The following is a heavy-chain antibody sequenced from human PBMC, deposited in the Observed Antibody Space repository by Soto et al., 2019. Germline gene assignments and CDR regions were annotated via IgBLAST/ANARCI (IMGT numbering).Heavy chain of an antibody. V-gene: IGHV4-31*02. CDR1: GASTVSHYH. Sequence: QVQLQESGPGLVKPSQTLSLTCSVSGASTVSHYHWTWIRQPPGKGLEWMGYIFNSGTTFYNPSLTSRLSISMDTSGNHFSLELRSVTAADTAVYYRALALGPTTGPDYWGQGTLVTVSS. CDR3: ALALGPTTGPDY. D-gene: IGHD1-26*01. CDR2: IFNSGTT. J-gene: IGHJ4*02.